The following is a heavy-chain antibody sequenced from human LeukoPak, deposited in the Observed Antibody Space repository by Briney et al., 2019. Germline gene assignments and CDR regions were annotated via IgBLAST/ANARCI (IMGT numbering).Heavy chain of an antibody. J-gene: IGHJ6*02. CDR1: GGSISSYY. Sequence: SETLSLTCTVSGGSISSYYWSWIRQPPGKGLEWIGYIYYSGSTNYNPSLKSRVTISVDTSKNQFSLKLSSVTAADTAVYYCARGDVPYVLRFLEWLSYGMDVWGQGTTVTVSS. D-gene: IGHD3-3*01. CDR3: ARGDVPYVLRFLEWLSYGMDV. CDR2: IYYSGST. V-gene: IGHV4-59*01.